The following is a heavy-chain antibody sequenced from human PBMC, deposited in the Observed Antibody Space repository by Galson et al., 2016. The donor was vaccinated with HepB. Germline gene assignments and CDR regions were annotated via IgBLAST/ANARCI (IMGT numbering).Heavy chain of an antibody. J-gene: IGHJ6*02. Sequence: SLRISCAASGFTFSSYWMHWVRQAPGKGLVWVSRINSDGSSTSYADSVKGRFTISRDNAKNTLYLQMNSLRAEDTAVYYCAKAYGSGSSFYYYYGMDVWGQGTTVTVSS. V-gene: IGHV3-74*01. CDR3: AKAYGSGSSFYYYYGMDV. CDR1: GFTFSSYW. CDR2: INSDGSST. D-gene: IGHD3-10*01.